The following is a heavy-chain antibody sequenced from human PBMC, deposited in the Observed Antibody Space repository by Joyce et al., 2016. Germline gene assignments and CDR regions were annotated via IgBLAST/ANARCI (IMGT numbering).Heavy chain of an antibody. CDR1: GFTVRSNY. Sequence: EVQLVESGGGLIQPGGSLSLSCAPSGFTVRSNYMSWVRQAPGKGLEWVSVSYASDRAYYADYVKGRFTISRDIYKNTLYLQMNSLRAEDTAVYYCTGGSNTMIRGVIDYWGQGTLVTVSS. CDR2: SYASDRA. CDR3: TGGSNTMIRGVIDY. D-gene: IGHD3-10*01. J-gene: IGHJ4*02. V-gene: IGHV3-53*01.